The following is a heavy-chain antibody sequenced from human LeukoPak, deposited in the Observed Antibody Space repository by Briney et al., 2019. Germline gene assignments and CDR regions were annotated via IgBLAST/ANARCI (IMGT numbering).Heavy chain of an antibody. CDR2: TYYRSKWYN. D-gene: IGHD3-22*01. Sequence: SQTLSLTCAISGDSVSSNSAAWTWIRQSPSRGLEWLGRTYYRSKWYNDYAVSVKSRITINPDTSKSQFSLQLNSVTPEDTAVYYCAASTTRITMKVDIWGQGTMVTVSS. J-gene: IGHJ3*02. CDR3: AASTTRITMKVDI. CDR1: GDSVSSNSAA. V-gene: IGHV6-1*01.